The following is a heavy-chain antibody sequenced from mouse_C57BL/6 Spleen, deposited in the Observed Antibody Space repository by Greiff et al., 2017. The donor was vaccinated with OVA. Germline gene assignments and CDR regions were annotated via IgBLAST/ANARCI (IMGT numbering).Heavy chain of an antibody. J-gene: IGHJ2*01. V-gene: IGHV3-6*01. CDR3: ASTSYPYYFDY. CDR1: GYSITSGYY. CDR2: ISYDGSN. D-gene: IGHD5-1*01. Sequence: EVQLVESGPGLVKPSQSLSLTCSVTGYSITSGYYWNWIRQFPGNKLEWMGYISYDGSNNYNPSLKNRISITRDTSKNQFFLKLNSVTTEYTATYYCASTSYPYYFDYWGQGTTLTVSS.